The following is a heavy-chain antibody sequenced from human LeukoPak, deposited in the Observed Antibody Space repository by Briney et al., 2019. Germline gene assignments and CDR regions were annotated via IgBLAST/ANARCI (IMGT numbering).Heavy chain of an antibody. CDR3: ARAPSEVGGYYPEYFRH. V-gene: IGHV3-74*01. Sequence: GGSLRLSCEASGFTFSRYWMHWVRQAPGKGLVWVSRIKSDGKTNYADSVKGRFTISRDNAKNTVSPQMDSLRAEDTGVYYCARAPSEVGGYYPEYFRHWGQGTLVTVSS. CDR1: GFTFSRYW. D-gene: IGHD3-22*01. J-gene: IGHJ1*01. CDR2: IKSDGKT.